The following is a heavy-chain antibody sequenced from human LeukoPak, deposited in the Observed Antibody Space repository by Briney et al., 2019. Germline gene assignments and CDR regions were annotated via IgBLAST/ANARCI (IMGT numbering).Heavy chain of an antibody. J-gene: IGHJ4*02. V-gene: IGHV3-23*01. D-gene: IGHD3-22*01. CDR2: ISNDGGGT. CDR3: AKGSSGYFFDL. Sequence: GGSLRLSCAASGFIFNNYGLVWDRQAPGKGLEWVSAISNDGGGTTYADFVKGRFSVSRDNSKNTLFLQMNSLRAEDTALYYCAKGSSGYFFDLWGQGTLVTVSS. CDR1: GFIFNNYG.